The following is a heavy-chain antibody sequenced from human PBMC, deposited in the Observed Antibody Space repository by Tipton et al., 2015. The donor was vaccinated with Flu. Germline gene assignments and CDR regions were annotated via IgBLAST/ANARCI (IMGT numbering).Heavy chain of an antibody. V-gene: IGHV4-61*08. CDR1: GGSVSSAGSY. Sequence: TLSLTCTVSGGSVSSAGSYWTWIGQPQGKGLEFIGQIFNSGNTDYNPSLKSRLTISVDTSKNQFSLRLSSVTAADTAVYYCARSRIPEPSPFFWGQGTRVTVSS. CDR2: IFNSGNT. CDR3: ARSRIPEPSPFF. D-gene: IGHD1-14*01. J-gene: IGHJ4*02.